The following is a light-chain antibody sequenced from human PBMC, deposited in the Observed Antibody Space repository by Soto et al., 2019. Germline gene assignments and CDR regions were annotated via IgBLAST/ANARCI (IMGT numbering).Light chain of an antibody. Sequence: EIVLTQSPGTLSLSPGERATLSCRASQSLSSSYLAWYQQKPGQAPRLLIYGASSRATGIPERFSGSGSGTDFTLTISRLEREDFAVYYCQQYGTSPQWTFGQGTTVESK. V-gene: IGKV3-20*01. CDR2: GAS. J-gene: IGKJ1*01. CDR3: QQYGTSPQWT. CDR1: QSLSSSY.